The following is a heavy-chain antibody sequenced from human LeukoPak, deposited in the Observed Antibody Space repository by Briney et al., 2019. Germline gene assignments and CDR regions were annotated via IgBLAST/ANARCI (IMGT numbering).Heavy chain of an antibody. Sequence: GGSLRLSCTASGFTFGDYAMRWLRQAPGKGLEWVGFIRSKAYGGTTEYAASVKGRFTISRDDSKSIAYLQMNSLKTEDTAVYYCTRAAGDSSPFDYWGQGTLVTVSS. D-gene: IGHD7-27*01. CDR1: GFTFGDYA. CDR3: TRAAGDSSPFDY. CDR2: IRSKAYGGTT. V-gene: IGHV3-49*03. J-gene: IGHJ4*02.